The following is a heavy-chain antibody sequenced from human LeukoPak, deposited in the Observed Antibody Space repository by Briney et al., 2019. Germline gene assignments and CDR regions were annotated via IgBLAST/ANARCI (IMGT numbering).Heavy chain of an antibody. CDR2: ISGSGGNT. CDR1: GFTFSSYA. Sequence: PGGSLRLSCATSGFTFSSYAMGWVRQAPVKGLEWVSAISGSGGNTYYADSVRGRFTISRDNSQNTLYLQMNSLRAEDTAVYYCAKGGTWGTYYFDYWGQGTLVTVSS. V-gene: IGHV3-23*01. D-gene: IGHD3-16*01. J-gene: IGHJ4*02. CDR3: AKGGTWGTYYFDY.